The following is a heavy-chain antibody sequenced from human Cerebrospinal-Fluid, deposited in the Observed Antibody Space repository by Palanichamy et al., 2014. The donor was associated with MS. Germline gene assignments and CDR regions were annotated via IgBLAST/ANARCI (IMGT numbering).Heavy chain of an antibody. D-gene: IGHD6-19*01. CDR2: IYYSGST. CDR1: GGSISSYY. J-gene: IGHJ4*02. V-gene: IGHV4-59*01. Sequence: QAQLQESGPGLVKPSETLSLTCTVSGGSISSYYWSWIRQPPGKGLEWIGYIYYSGSTNYNPSLKSRVTISVDTSKNQFSLKLGSVTAADTAFYYCARVRSGWYYFDYWGQGTLLTVSS. CDR3: ARVRSGWYYFDY.